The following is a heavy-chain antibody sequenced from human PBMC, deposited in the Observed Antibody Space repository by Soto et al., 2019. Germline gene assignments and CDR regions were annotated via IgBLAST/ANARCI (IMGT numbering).Heavy chain of an antibody. CDR1: GYTFTSYD. Sequence: QVQLVQSGAEVKKPGASVKVSCKASGYTFTSYDINWVRQATGQGLEWMGWMNPNSGNTGYAQKFRGRVTMTRDTSISTAYMELSSLRSEDTAVYYCARERTGTTGMGVWGQGTTVTVSS. CDR3: ARERTGTTGMGV. D-gene: IGHD1-1*01. CDR2: MNPNSGNT. V-gene: IGHV1-8*01. J-gene: IGHJ6*02.